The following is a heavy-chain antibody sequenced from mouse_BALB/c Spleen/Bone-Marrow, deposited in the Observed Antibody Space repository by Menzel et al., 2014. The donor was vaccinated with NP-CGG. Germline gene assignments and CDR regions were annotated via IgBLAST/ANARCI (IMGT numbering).Heavy chain of an antibody. V-gene: IGHV1S81*02. J-gene: IGHJ1*01. CDR3: ASGPWYSDV. D-gene: IGHD3-1*01. Sequence: QVQLQQSGAKLVRPGVSVKLSCKASGYTFTSYWMHWIKQRPEQGLERIGEINPTNGSTNYNEEFKTKATLTVDKSSSTAYMQLSSLTSEDSAVYYCASGPWYSDVWGAGTTVTVSS. CDR2: INPTNGST. CDR1: GYTFTSYW.